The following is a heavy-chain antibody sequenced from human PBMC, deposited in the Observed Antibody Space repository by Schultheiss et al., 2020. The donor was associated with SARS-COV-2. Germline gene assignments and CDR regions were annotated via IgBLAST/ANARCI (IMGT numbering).Heavy chain of an antibody. D-gene: IGHD4-17*01. CDR2: INPSGGST. CDR1: GYTFTSYY. Sequence: ASVKVSCKASGYTFTSYYMHWVRQAPGQGLEWMGVINPSGGSTTYAQKFQGRVTMTWDTSISTAYMELSRLRSDDTAVYYCARGDYVDYDYYYGMDVWGQGTTVTVSS. V-gene: IGHV1-46*01. J-gene: IGHJ6*02. CDR3: ARGDYVDYDYYYGMDV.